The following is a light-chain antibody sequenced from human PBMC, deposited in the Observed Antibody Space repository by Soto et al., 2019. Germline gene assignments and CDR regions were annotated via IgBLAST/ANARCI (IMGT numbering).Light chain of an antibody. CDR2: EVS. CDR1: SSDVGSYDH. Sequence: QSALTQPASVSGSPGQSITISCSGTSSDVGSYDHVAWYQQFPGKTPKLMIYEVSNRPSGVSSRFSGSKSGNTASLTISGLQAEDEADYHCSTWDDNLSTWLFGGGTKVTVL. J-gene: IGLJ3*02. CDR3: STWDDNLSTWL. V-gene: IGLV2-14*01.